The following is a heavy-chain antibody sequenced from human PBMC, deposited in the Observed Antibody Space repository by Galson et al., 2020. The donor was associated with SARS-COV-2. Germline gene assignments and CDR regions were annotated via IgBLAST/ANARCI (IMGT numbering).Heavy chain of an antibody. CDR3: TGSYGSSSSSWDMDV. J-gene: IGHJ6*03. V-gene: IGHV3-73*01. CDR1: GFTFSGSV. Sequence: QLGESLKISCAASGFTFSGSVVHWVRQASGKGLEWVGRIRSKVNSYATTYAASVEGRFTISRDDSKNTAYLQVNSLKTEDTAVYYCTGSYGSSSSSWDMDVWGKGTTVTVSS. D-gene: IGHD6-6*01. CDR2: IRSKVNSYAT.